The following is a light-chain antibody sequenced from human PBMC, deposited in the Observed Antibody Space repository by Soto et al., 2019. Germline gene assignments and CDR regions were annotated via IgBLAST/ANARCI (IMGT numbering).Light chain of an antibody. CDR1: QSVSSY. J-gene: IGKJ1*01. Sequence: EIVLTQSPATLSLSPGERDTLSCRVSQSVSSYLAWYQQKPGQAPRLLIYDASNRATGIPARFSGSGSGTDFTLTISSLEPEDFAVYYCQQRSNWWTFGQGTKVDIK. CDR3: QQRSNWWT. V-gene: IGKV3-11*01. CDR2: DAS.